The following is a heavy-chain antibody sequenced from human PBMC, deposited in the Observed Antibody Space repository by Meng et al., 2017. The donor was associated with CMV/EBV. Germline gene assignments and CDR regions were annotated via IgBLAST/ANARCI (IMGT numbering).Heavy chain of an antibody. D-gene: IGHD3-3*01. J-gene: IGHJ4*02. CDR2: ISSSGSTI. Sequence: GESLRLSCAASGFTFSDYYMSWIRQAPGKGLEWVSYISSSGSTIYYADSVKGRFTISRDNAKNSLYLQMNSLRAEDTAVYYCASAYGFWSGYRYYFDYWGQGTLVTVSS. CDR1: GFTFSDYY. CDR3: ASAYGFWSGYRYYFDY. V-gene: IGHV3-11*04.